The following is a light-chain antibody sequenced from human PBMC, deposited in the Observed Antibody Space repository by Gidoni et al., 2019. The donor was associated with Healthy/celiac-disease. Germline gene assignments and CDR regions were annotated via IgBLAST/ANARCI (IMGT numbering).Light chain of an antibody. V-gene: IGKV1-39*01. Sequence: DIQMTQSPSSLSASVGDRVTITCRASQSISSYLNWYQQKPGKAPKLLIYAASSLQSGVPSRFSGSGSGTDFTLTISSLQPEDFATYYCQQSYSTPYTFXXXTKPEIK. CDR1: QSISSY. CDR2: AAS. J-gene: IGKJ2*01. CDR3: QQSYSTPYT.